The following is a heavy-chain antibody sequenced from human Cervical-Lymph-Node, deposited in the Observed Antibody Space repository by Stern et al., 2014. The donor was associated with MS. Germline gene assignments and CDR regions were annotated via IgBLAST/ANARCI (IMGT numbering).Heavy chain of an antibody. D-gene: IGHD6-13*01. Sequence: DQLVESGGGVVQPGRTLRLSCAASKFTFRIHGMHWVRQPPGQGLEWVAVIWYDENSKYYTDSVKGRLTTSTGNYQNTVLLQMNSLRAEDTAVYYCARDMGSSWLFDYWGQGILVTVSS. CDR2: IWYDENSK. J-gene: IGHJ4*02. CDR3: ARDMGSSWLFDY. V-gene: IGHV3-33*01. CDR1: KFTFRIHG.